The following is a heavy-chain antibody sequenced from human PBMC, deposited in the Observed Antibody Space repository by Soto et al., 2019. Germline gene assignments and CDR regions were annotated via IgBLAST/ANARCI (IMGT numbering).Heavy chain of an antibody. CDR3: ARDYCSGTTCDVFAY. CDR2: INHSGST. D-gene: IGHD2-2*01. J-gene: IGHJ4*02. CDR1: GGSFSGYY. V-gene: IGHV4-34*01. Sequence: SETLSLTCAVYGGSFSGYYWSWIRQPPGKGLEWIGEINHSGSTNYNPSLKSRVTISVDTSKNQFSLKLTSVTAADTAVYYCARDYCSGTTCDVFAYWGQRTQVTVSA.